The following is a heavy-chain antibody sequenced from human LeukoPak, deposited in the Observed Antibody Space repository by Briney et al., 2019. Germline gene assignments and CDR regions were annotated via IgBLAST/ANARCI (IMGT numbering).Heavy chain of an antibody. J-gene: IGHJ5*02. CDR1: GFTFSSYS. Sequence: GGSLRLSCAASGFTFSSYSMNWVRQAPGKGLEWVSYISSSSSTIYYADSVKGRFTISRDNAKNSLYLQMNSLRAEDTAVYYCARDRGSVLRFLEWLSEFDPWGQGTLVTVSS. D-gene: IGHD3-3*01. CDR2: ISSSSSTI. CDR3: ARDRGSVLRFLEWLSEFDP. V-gene: IGHV3-48*01.